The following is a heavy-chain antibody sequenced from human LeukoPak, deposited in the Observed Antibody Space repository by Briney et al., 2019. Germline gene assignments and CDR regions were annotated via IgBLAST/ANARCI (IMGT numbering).Heavy chain of an antibody. J-gene: IGHJ4*02. V-gene: IGHV4-34*01. Sequence: PSETLSLTCAVYGGSFSGYYWSWIRQPPGKGLEWIGEINHSGSTNYNPSLKSRVTISVDTSKNQFSLKLSSVTAADTAVYYCARDRAFHYWGQGTLVTVSS. CDR1: GGSFSGYY. CDR2: INHSGST. CDR3: ARDRAFHY.